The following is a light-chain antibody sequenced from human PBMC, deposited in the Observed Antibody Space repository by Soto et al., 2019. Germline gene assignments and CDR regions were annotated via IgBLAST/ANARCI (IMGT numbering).Light chain of an antibody. CDR3: ASYRSRSTLV. V-gene: IGLV2-14*01. CDR2: GVT. CDR1: ISDVIIYDY. Sequence: QSALTQPASLSGSPGQSITISCTGTISDVIIYDYISWYQHHPGKAPKLIIYGVTSRPSGVSNRFSGSKSGTTAALTISGLQTDDEAHYYCASYRSRSTLVFGTGTKLTVL. J-gene: IGLJ1*01.